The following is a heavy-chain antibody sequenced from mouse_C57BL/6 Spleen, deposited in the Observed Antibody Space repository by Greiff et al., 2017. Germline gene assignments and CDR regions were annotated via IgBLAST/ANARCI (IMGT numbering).Heavy chain of an antibody. CDR3: ARYYYGSNPYYFDY. J-gene: IGHJ2*01. CDR1: GYSITSGYY. V-gene: IGHV3-6*01. D-gene: IGHD1-1*01. Sequence: EVQLQESGPGLVKPSQSLSLTCSVTGYSITSGYYWNWIRQFPGNKLEWMGYISYDGSNNYNPSLKNRISITRDTSKNQFFLKLNSVTTEDTATYYCARYYYGSNPYYFDYWGQGTTLTVSS. CDR2: ISYDGSN.